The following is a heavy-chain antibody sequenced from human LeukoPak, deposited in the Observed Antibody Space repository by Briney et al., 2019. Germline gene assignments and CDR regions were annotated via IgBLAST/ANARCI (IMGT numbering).Heavy chain of an antibody. D-gene: IGHD6-19*01. CDR1: GGSFSGYY. Sequence: SETLSPTCAVYGGSFSGYYWSWIRQPPGKGMEWIGEINHSGSTNYNPSLKSRATISVDTSKNQFSLKLSSVTAADTAVYYCARGGGYSSGWPFDYWGQGTLVTVSS. CDR2: INHSGST. J-gene: IGHJ4*02. V-gene: IGHV4-34*01. CDR3: ARGGGYSSGWPFDY.